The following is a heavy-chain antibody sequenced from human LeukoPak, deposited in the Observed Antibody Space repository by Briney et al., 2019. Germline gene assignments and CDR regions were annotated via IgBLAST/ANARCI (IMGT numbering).Heavy chain of an antibody. CDR1: GFTFSSYS. CDR3: AKFGQLWLIKDY. D-gene: IGHD5-18*01. J-gene: IGHJ4*02. Sequence: GGSLRLSCAASGFTFSSYSMNWVRQAPGKGLEWVSSISSSSSYIYYADSVKGRFTISRDNAKNSLYLQMNSLRAEDTAVYYCAKFGQLWLIKDYWGQGTLVTVSS. V-gene: IGHV3-21*01. CDR2: ISSSSSYI.